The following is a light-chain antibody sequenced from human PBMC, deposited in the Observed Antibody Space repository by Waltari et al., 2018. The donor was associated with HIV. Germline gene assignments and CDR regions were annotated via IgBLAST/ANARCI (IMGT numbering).Light chain of an antibody. V-gene: IGKV3-11*01. CDR2: DAS. CDR1: QGVGIY. Sequence: EVVLTPSPVTLSLSPGERAPLSCRASQGVGIYLAWYQHKSGQPPRLLIYDASNRAADIPARFSGSGSGTHFTLTISSLDPEDFAVYYCQQGRTFGQGTKLEI. J-gene: IGKJ2*01. CDR3: QQGRT.